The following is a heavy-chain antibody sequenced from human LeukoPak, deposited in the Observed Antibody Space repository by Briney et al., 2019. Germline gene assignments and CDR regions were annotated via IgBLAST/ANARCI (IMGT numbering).Heavy chain of an antibody. CDR2: IYTSGST. J-gene: IGHJ3*02. Sequence: SETLSLTCTVSGGSISSGSYYWSWIRQPAGKGLEWIGRIYTSGSTNYNPSLKSRVTISVDTSKNQFSLKLSSVTAADTAVYYCARDKWEPRYAFDIWGQGTMVTVSS. CDR1: GGSISSGSYY. V-gene: IGHV4-61*02. D-gene: IGHD1-26*01. CDR3: ARDKWEPRYAFDI.